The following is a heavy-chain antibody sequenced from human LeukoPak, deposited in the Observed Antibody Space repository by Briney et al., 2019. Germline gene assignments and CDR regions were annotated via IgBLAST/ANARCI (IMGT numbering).Heavy chain of an antibody. D-gene: IGHD6-19*01. J-gene: IGHJ5*02. Sequence: SETLSLTCTVSGGSISSYYWSWIRQPAGKGLEWIGRIYTSGSTNYNPSLKSRVTMSVDTSKNQFSLKLSSVTAADTAVYYCARVVAVAGTCWFDPWGQGTLATVSS. CDR2: IYTSGST. CDR1: GGSISSYY. V-gene: IGHV4-4*07. CDR3: ARVVAVAGTCWFDP.